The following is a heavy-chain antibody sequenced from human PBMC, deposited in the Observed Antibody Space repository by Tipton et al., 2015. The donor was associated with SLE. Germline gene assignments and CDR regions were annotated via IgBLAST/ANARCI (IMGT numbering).Heavy chain of an antibody. CDR2: INSDGSST. D-gene: IGHD2-21*02. CDR3: AKDHGGGDFPVAFDI. Sequence: SLRLSCAASGFTFSSYWMHWVRQAPGKGLVWVSRINSDGSSTSYADSVKGRFTISRDNSKNTLYLQMNSLRAEDTAVYYCAKDHGGGDFPVAFDIWGQGTMVTVSS. V-gene: IGHV3-74*01. CDR1: GFTFSSYW. J-gene: IGHJ3*02.